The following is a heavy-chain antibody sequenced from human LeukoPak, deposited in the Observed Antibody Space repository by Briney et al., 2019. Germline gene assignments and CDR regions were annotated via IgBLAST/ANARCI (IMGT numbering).Heavy chain of an antibody. CDR3: ATYSTGFDI. V-gene: IGHV4-34*01. CDR1: GGSFSDYY. Sequence: SETLSLTCAVYGGSFSDYYWTWIRQPPGKGLEWIGEINHRGSTHYNPSLKSRVTISVDTSKKQFSLKLSSVTAADTAVYYCATYSTGFDIWGQGTVVSVSS. CDR2: INHRGST. J-gene: IGHJ3*02. D-gene: IGHD6-19*01.